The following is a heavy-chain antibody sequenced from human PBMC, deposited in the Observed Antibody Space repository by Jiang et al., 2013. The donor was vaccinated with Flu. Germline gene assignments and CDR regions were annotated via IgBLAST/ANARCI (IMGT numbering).Heavy chain of an antibody. D-gene: IGHD3-22*01. Sequence: QSGSELKKPGASVKVSCRASGYPFINYAIHWVRQARGQGPEWMGWINTNTGSPAYARGFTGRFVFSLDTSVSTAYLQISGLKAEDSGLYYCAREERRSSGYFDHWGQGALVTSPQ. J-gene: IGHJ4*02. V-gene: IGHV7-4-1*02. CDR2: INTNTGSP. CDR1: GYPFINYA. CDR3: AREERRSSGYFDH.